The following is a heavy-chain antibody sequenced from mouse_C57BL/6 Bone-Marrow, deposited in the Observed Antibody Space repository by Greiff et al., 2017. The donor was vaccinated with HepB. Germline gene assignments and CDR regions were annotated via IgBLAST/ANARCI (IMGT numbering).Heavy chain of an antibody. J-gene: IGHJ2*01. CDR3: ARPGFDY. V-gene: IGHV1-50*01. CDR2: IDPSDSYT. CDR1: GYTFTSYW. Sequence: QVQLQQPGAELVKPGASVKLSCKASGYTFTSYWMQWVKQSPGQGLEWIGEIDPSDSYTNYNQKFKGKATLTVDTSSSTAYMQLSSLTSEDSAVYYCARPGFDYWGQGTTLTVSS.